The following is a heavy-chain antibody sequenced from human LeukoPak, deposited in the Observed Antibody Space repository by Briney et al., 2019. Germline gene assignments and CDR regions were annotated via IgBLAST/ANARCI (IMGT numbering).Heavy chain of an antibody. Sequence: GGSLRLSCAASGFTFSSYAMSWVRQAPGKGLEWVSAISGSGGSTYYADSVKGRFTISRDNSKNTLYLQMNSLRAEDTAVYYCAKDGSSGWSTGWFDPWGQGTLVTVSS. J-gene: IGHJ5*02. CDR1: GFTFSSYA. V-gene: IGHV3-23*01. CDR2: ISGSGGST. D-gene: IGHD6-19*01. CDR3: AKDGSSGWSTGWFDP.